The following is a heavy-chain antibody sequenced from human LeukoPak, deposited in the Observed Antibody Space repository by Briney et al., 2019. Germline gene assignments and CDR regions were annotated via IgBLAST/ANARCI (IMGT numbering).Heavy chain of an antibody. D-gene: IGHD2-2*01. CDR2: IQSSGRT. Sequence: SETLSLTCDVSGGSINDRDWWTWVRQPPGKGLEWLGEIQSSGRTNYNPSLKSRVTFSINKSQNQVFLNLGSVTAADTAVYYCARVAYCSSTSCYNNWFDPWGQGTLVTVSS. J-gene: IGHJ5*02. CDR1: GGSINDRDW. V-gene: IGHV4-4*02. CDR3: ARVAYCSSTSCYNNWFDP.